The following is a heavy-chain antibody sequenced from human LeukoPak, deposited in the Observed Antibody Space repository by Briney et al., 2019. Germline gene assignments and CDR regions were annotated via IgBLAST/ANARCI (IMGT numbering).Heavy chain of an antibody. CDR2: ISGSGDST. D-gene: IGHD2-2*02. CDR1: GFTFSNFA. CDR3: AKDLVEYPDY. V-gene: IGHV3-23*01. J-gene: IGHJ4*02. Sequence: GGSLRLSCTVSGFTFSNFAMSWVRQAPGKGLEWVSMISGSGDSTYFADSVKGRFSISRDNSKNTLFLQMNSLRAEDTAVYYCAKDLVEYPDYWGQGTLVTVSS.